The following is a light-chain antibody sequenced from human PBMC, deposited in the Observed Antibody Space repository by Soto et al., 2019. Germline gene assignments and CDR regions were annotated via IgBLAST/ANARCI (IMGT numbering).Light chain of an antibody. CDR2: AAS. Sequence: IQLTQSPSSLSASVGDRVTITCRASQGISSYLAWYQQKPGKAPKLLIYAASTLQSGVPSRFSGSGSGTDFTLTISSQQPEDFATYYCQQLNSYLSWTFGQGTKVEIK. V-gene: IGKV1-9*01. J-gene: IGKJ1*01. CDR1: QGISSY. CDR3: QQLNSYLSWT.